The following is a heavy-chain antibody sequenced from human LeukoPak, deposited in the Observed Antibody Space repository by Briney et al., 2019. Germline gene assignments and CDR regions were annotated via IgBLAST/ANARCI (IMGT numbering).Heavy chain of an antibody. CDR2: ISSSSSYI. CDR3: ARDTFIAARQRFDY. V-gene: IGHV3-21*01. CDR1: GFTVSSNY. J-gene: IGHJ4*02. Sequence: PGGSLRLSCAASGFTVSSNYMSWVRQAPGKGLEWVSSISSSSSYIYYADSVKGRFTISRDNAKNSLYLQMNSLRAEDTAVYYCARDTFIAARQRFDYWGQGTLVTVSS. D-gene: IGHD6-6*01.